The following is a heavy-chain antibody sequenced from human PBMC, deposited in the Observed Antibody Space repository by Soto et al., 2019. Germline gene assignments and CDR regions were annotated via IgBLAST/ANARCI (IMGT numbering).Heavy chain of an antibody. Sequence: QVQLQESGPGLVKRSGTLSLTCAVSGGSISGSNWWSWLRQPPGKGLEWIGEIYHSGSTNYNPSLKSRVTISVDKSKNQLSLKLSSVTAADTAVYHCARVSGSYYYGMDVWGQGTTVTVSS. CDR3: ARVSGSYYYGMDV. D-gene: IGHD1-26*01. V-gene: IGHV4-4*02. J-gene: IGHJ6*02. CDR2: IYHSGST. CDR1: GGSISGSNW.